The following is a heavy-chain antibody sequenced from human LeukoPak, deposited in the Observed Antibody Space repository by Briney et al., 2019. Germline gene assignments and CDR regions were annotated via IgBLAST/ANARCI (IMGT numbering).Heavy chain of an antibody. Sequence: GGSLRLSCAASGFTFSTYSMNWVRQAPGKGLEWVSSISTSSSHIYYADSVKGRFTISRDNAKNSLYLQMHSLRAEDTAVYYCARDYDEDYWGQGTLVTVSS. CDR3: ARDYDEDY. J-gene: IGHJ4*02. V-gene: IGHV3-21*01. CDR1: GFTFSTYS. D-gene: IGHD5-12*01. CDR2: ISTSSSHI.